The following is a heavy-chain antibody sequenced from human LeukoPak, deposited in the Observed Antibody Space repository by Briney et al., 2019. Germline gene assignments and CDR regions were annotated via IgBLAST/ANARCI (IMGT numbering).Heavy chain of an antibody. J-gene: IGHJ6*03. D-gene: IGHD1-14*01. V-gene: IGHV4-59*01. CDR1: GGSISSYY. CDR2: IYYSGST. Sequence: PSETLSLTCTVSGGSISSYYWSWIRQPPGKGLEWIGYIYYSGSTNYNPSLKSRVTISVDTSKNQFSLKLSSVTAADTAVYYCARGYNTDYYYMDVWGKGTTVTVSS. CDR3: ARGYNTDYYYMDV.